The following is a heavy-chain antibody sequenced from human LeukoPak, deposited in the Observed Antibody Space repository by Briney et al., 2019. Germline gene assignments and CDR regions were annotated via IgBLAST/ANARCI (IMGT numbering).Heavy chain of an antibody. CDR1: GGTFSSYA. D-gene: IGHD3-10*01. V-gene: IGHV1-69*04. CDR3: ATGYYYGLGKNGMDV. Sequence: ASVKVSCKASGGTFSSYAISWVRQAPGQGLEWMGRIIPILGIANYAQKFQGRVTITADKSTSTAYMELSSLRSEDTAVYYCATGYYYGLGKNGMDVWGQGTTVTVSS. J-gene: IGHJ6*02. CDR2: IIPILGIA.